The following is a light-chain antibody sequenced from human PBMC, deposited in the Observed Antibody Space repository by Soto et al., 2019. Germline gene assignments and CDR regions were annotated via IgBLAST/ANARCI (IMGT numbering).Light chain of an antibody. J-gene: IGLJ2*01. CDR1: SSDVGGYNY. V-gene: IGLV2-14*01. CDR3: SSYTSSGTLFVV. CDR2: EVT. Sequence: QSALTQPASVSGSPGQSITISCTGTSSDVGGYNYVSWYQQHPGKAPKLIIYEVTNRPSGVSNRFSGSKSGNTASLTISGLQAEDEADYYCSSYTSSGTLFVVFGGGTKLTVL.